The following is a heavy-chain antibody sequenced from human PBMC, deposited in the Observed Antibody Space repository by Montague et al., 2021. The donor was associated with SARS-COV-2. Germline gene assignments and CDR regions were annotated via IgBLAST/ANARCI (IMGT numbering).Heavy chain of an antibody. D-gene: IGHD3-16*02. CDR1: GASISSSENS. J-gene: IGHJ4*02. CDR3: ARHVTLGGVVVALDY. V-gene: IGHV4-39*01. CDR2: IFYSGTT. Sequence: SETLSLTCTVSGASISSSENSWGWIRQSPGKGLEWFGSIFYSGTTYSNPSLRSRIAISVDTSKNQFSLKVTSMTAADTAVYYCARHVTLGGVVVALDYWGQGHLVSVSS.